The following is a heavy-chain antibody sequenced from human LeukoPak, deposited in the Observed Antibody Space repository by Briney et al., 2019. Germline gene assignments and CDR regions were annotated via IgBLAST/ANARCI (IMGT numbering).Heavy chain of an antibody. J-gene: IGHJ4*02. D-gene: IGHD3/OR15-3a*01. V-gene: IGHV4-61*02. Sequence: SQTLSLTCTVSGGSISSGSYYWSWIRQPAGKGLEWIGRIYTSGSTNYNPSLKSRVTISVDTSKNQFSLKLSSVTAADTAVYYCARDHGPLWGQGTLVTVSS. CDR3: ARDHGPL. CDR1: GGSISSGSYY. CDR2: IYTSGST.